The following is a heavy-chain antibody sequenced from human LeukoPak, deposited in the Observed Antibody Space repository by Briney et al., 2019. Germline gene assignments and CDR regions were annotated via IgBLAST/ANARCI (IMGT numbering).Heavy chain of an antibody. Sequence: SETLSLTYAVYGGSFSDYYWNWIRQPPGKGLEWIGEINQSGSTNYNPSLKSRVTLSVDTSNNQFSLKLSSVTAADTAVYYCASSYCSGGHCYPQQKVYYFDFWGQGTLVTVSS. CDR1: GGSFSDYY. D-gene: IGHD2-15*01. CDR2: INQSGST. J-gene: IGHJ4*02. V-gene: IGHV4-34*01. CDR3: ASSYCSGGHCYPQQKVYYFDF.